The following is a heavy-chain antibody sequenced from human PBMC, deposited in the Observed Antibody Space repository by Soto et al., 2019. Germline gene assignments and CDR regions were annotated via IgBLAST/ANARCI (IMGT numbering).Heavy chain of an antibody. CDR2: IWYDGSNK. D-gene: IGHD3-22*01. CDR1: GFTFSSYG. V-gene: IGHV3-33*01. J-gene: IGHJ4*02. Sequence: PGGSLRLSCAASGFTFSSYGMNWVRQAPGKGLEWVAVIWYDGSNKYYADSVKGRFTISRDNSKNTLYLQMNSLRAEDTVVYYCAANYYDSSGYYSDRGYWGQGTLVTVSS. CDR3: AANYYDSSGYYSDRGY.